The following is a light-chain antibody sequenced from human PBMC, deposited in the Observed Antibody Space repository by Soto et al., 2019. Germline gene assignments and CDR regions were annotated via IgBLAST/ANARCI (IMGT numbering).Light chain of an antibody. Sequence: EIVMTQSPATLSVSPGERATLSCRASQSISGNLAWYQQKPGQAPRLLIFGASTRATGIPARFSGSGSGTEFTLTISSLQSEDFAVYHCQQDNNWPRTFGQGTKVEIK. J-gene: IGKJ1*01. CDR1: QSISGN. CDR2: GAS. CDR3: QQDNNWPRT. V-gene: IGKV3-15*01.